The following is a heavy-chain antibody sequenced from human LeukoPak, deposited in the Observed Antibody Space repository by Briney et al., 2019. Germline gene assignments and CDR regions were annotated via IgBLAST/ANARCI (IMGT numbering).Heavy chain of an antibody. CDR1: GFTFGDYA. V-gene: IGHV3-49*04. D-gene: IGHD3-22*01. CDR2: IRSKAYGGTT. J-gene: IGHJ4*02. Sequence: GGSLRLSCTASGFTFGDYAMSWVRQAPGKGLEWVGCIRSKAYGGTTEYAASVKGRFTISRDDSKSIAYLQMNSLKTEDTAVYYCTRAYYYDSSGYYYPHYFDYWGQGTLVTVSS. CDR3: TRAYYYDSSGYYYPHYFDY.